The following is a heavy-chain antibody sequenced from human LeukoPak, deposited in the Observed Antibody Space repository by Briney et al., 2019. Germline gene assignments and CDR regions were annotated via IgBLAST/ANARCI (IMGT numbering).Heavy chain of an antibody. D-gene: IGHD3-10*01. CDR3: ARDLMVRGVRGYYGMDV. J-gene: IGHJ6*02. Sequence: SETLSLTCIVSGGSINSHYWSWIRQPPGKGLEWIGSIYYSGTTYYSPSLKSRVTISVDTSKNQFSLKLSSVTAADTAVYYCARDLMVRGVRGYYGMDVWGQGTTVTVSS. CDR2: IYYSGTT. CDR1: GGSINSHY. V-gene: IGHV4-59*11.